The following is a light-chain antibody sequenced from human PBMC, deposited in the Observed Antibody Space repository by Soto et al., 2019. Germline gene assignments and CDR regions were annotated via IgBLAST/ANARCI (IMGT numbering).Light chain of an antibody. CDR3: QQSYSSSRT. CDR1: QSIRTY. V-gene: IGKV1-39*01. Sequence: DIQMTQSPSSLSASVGDRVTITCRASQSIRTYLNWYQQKPGKAPKLLIYTASSLQSGVPSRFSGSGSRTDFTLTISSLQPEDFATYYCQQSYSSSRTFGQGTKVEVK. J-gene: IGKJ1*01. CDR2: TAS.